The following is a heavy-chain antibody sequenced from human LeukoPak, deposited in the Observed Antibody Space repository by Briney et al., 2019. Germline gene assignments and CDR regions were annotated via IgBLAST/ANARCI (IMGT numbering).Heavy chain of an antibody. D-gene: IGHD3-3*01. CDR3: ARSFYDFWSGYSGRAYYMDV. CDR1: GYTFTGYY. CDR2: INPNSGGT. V-gene: IGHV1-2*02. Sequence: ASVKVSCKTSGYTFTGYYMHWVRQAPGQGLEWMGWINPNSGGTNYAQKLEGRVTMTTDTSTSTAYMELRSLRSDDTAVYYCARSFYDFWSGYSGRAYYMDVWGEGTTLTVSS. J-gene: IGHJ6*03.